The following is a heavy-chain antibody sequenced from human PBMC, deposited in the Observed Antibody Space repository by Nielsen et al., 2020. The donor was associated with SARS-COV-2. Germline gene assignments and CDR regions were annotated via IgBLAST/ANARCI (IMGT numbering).Heavy chain of an antibody. CDR1: GFTFSSYA. D-gene: IGHD4-17*01. V-gene: IGHV3-30-3*01. CDR3: AKSRGSYGDYQFDY. J-gene: IGHJ4*02. Sequence: GESLKISCAASGFTFSSYAMHWVRQAPGKGLEWVAVISYDGSNKYYADSVKGRFTISRDNSKNTLYLQMNSLRAEDTAVYYCAKSRGSYGDYQFDYWGQGTLVTVSS. CDR2: ISYDGSNK.